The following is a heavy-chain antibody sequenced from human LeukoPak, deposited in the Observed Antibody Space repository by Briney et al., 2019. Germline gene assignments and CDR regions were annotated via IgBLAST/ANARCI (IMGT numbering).Heavy chain of an antibody. V-gene: IGHV3-30*03. D-gene: IGHD2-21*01. CDR3: ARLLVAYCGMDV. Sequence: PGRSLRLSCAASGFTFSTYGMHWVRQAPGKGLEWVAVISYDGSNEYYADSVKGRFTISRDNSKNTLYLQMNSLRAEDTAVYYCARLLVAYCGMDVWGQGTTVIVSS. J-gene: IGHJ6*02. CDR2: ISYDGSNE. CDR1: GFTFSTYG.